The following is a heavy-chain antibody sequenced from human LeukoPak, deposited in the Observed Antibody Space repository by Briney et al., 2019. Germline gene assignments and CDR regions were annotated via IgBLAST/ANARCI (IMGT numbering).Heavy chain of an antibody. V-gene: IGHV1-3*01. CDR2: INAGNGNT. J-gene: IGHJ4*02. CDR3: ARDSKYCSSTSCYTAPLGY. CDR1: GYTFTSYY. Sequence: ASVKVSCKASGYTFTSYYMHWVRQAPGQRLEWMGWINAGNGNTKYSQKFQGRVTITRDTSASTAYMELSSLRSEDTAVYYCARDSKYCSSTSCYTAPLGYWGQGTLVTVSS. D-gene: IGHD2-2*02.